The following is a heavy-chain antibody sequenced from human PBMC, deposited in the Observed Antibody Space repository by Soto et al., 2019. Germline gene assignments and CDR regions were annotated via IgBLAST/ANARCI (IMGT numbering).Heavy chain of an antibody. J-gene: IGHJ5*02. CDR1: GYTFTSYG. D-gene: IGHD2-8*01. CDR2: ISAYNGNT. V-gene: IGHV1-18*01. Sequence: QVQLVQSGAEVKKPGASVKVSCKASGYTFTSYGISWVRQAPGQGLEWMGWISAYNGNTNYAQKLQGRVTMTTDTSTSTAYMELRILRSDDTRLYIRARDPQPVLIFVHHPWGQGTLVTVSS. CDR3: ARDPQPVLIFVHHP.